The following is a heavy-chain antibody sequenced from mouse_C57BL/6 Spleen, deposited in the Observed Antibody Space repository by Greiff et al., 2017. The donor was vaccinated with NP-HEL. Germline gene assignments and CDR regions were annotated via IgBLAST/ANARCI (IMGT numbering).Heavy chain of an antibody. CDR1: GFSLTSYG. V-gene: IGHV2-6*01. J-gene: IGHJ3*01. Sequence: VQLQESGPGLVAPSQSLSITCTVSGFSLTSYGVDWVRQSPGKGLEWLGVIWGVGSTNYNSALKSRLSISKDNSKSQVFLKMNSLQTDDTAMYYCASDYGSRGGFAYWGQGTLVTVSA. CDR3: ASDYGSRGGFAY. CDR2: IWGVGST. D-gene: IGHD1-1*01.